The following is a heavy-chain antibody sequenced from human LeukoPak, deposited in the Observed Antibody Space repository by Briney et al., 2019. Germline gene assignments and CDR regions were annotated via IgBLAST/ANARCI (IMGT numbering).Heavy chain of an antibody. V-gene: IGHV3-74*01. J-gene: IGHJ4*02. CDR3: ARGGRFGELSSSL. CDR1: GFTFSSYG. Sequence: GGSLRLSWAAAGFTFSSYGMHWVRQAPGKGLAWVSRINTDGSSTTYADSVKGRFTIFRDNARNTLYLQMNSLRADDTALYFCARGGRFGELSSSLWGQGTLVTVSS. CDR2: INTDGSST. D-gene: IGHD3-10*01.